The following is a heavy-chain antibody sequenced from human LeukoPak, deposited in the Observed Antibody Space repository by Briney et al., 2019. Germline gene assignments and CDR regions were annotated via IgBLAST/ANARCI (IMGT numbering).Heavy chain of an antibody. D-gene: IGHD3-22*01. V-gene: IGHV4-34*01. CDR2: INHSGST. J-gene: IGHJ3*02. Sequence: ASEALSLTCAVYGGSFSGYYWSWIRQPPGKGLEWIGEINHSGSTNYNPSLKSRVTISVDTSKNQFSLKLSSVTAADTAVYYCAGTSYYYDLGDAFDIWGQGTMVTVSS. CDR1: GGSFSGYY. CDR3: AGTSYYYDLGDAFDI.